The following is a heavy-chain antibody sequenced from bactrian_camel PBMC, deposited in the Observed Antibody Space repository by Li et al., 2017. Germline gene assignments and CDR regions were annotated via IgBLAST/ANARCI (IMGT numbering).Heavy chain of an antibody. J-gene: IGHJ6*01. CDR1: GFTIAGSY. Sequence: VQLVESGGGLVQPGGSLRLSCAASGFTIAGSYMFWVRQAPGKGFEWVSTINSDGGTTYYVGSVKGRFTISRDIAKNTAYLQMNSLKPEDTAAYYCVRDSGWSFGYWGQGTQVTVS. V-gene: IGHV3S40*01. CDR3: VRDSGWSFGY. D-gene: IGHD6*01. CDR2: INSDGGTT.